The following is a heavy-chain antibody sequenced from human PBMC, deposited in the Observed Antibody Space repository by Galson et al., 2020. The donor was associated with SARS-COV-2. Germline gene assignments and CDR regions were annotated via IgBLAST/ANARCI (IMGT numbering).Heavy chain of an antibody. J-gene: IGHJ5*02. CDR2: FDPDDGET. Sequence: ASVKVSCKVSGYTLTELSMHWVRQAPGKGLEWMGGFDPDDGETIYAQKFQGRVTMTEDTSTDTAYMELSSLRSEDTAVYYCATAPGIAAAGTWWFDPWGQGTLVTVSS. V-gene: IGHV1-24*01. CDR1: GYTLTELS. D-gene: IGHD6-13*01. CDR3: ATAPGIAAAGTWWFDP.